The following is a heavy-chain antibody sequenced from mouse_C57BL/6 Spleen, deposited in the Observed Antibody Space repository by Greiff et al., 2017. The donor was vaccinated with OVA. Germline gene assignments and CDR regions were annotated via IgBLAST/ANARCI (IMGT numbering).Heavy chain of an antibody. CDR2: INPSTGGT. CDR3: AIGRLRRDYYAMDY. CDR1: GYSFTGYY. D-gene: IGHD2-4*01. J-gene: IGHJ4*01. V-gene: IGHV1-42*01. Sequence: EVQLQQSGPELVKPGASVKISCKASGYSFTGYYMNWVKQSPEKSLEWIGEINPSTGGTTYNQKFKAKATLTVDKSSSTAYMQLKSLTSEDSAVYYCAIGRLRRDYYAMDYWGQGTSVTVSS.